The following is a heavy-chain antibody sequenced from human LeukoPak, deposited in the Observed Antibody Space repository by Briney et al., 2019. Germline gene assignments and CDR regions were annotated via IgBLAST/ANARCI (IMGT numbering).Heavy chain of an antibody. D-gene: IGHD3-22*01. Sequence: GASVKVSCKASGYTFTGYYMHWVRQAPGQGLEWMGWINPNSGGTNYTQKFQGRVTMTRDTSISTAYMELSRLRSDDTAVYYCARALIYYYDSSGYLDYWGQGTLVTVSS. J-gene: IGHJ4*02. V-gene: IGHV1-2*02. CDR1: GYTFTGYY. CDR3: ARALIYYYDSSGYLDY. CDR2: INPNSGGT.